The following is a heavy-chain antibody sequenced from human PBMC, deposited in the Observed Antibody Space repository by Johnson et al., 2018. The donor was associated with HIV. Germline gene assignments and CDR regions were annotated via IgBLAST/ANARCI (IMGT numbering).Heavy chain of an antibody. V-gene: IGHV3-30*03. J-gene: IGHJ3*02. D-gene: IGHD6-13*01. CDR3: ARSPSWAAAGTNGAFDI. Sequence: QVQLVESGGGVVQPGRSLRLSCAASGFTLSTYGMHWVRQAPGKGLEWVAVISYDGSNKYYADSVKGRFTISRDNAKNSLHLQMNSLRPEDTALYYCARSPSWAAAGTNGAFDIWGQGTMVTVSS. CDR1: GFTLSTYG. CDR2: ISYDGSNK.